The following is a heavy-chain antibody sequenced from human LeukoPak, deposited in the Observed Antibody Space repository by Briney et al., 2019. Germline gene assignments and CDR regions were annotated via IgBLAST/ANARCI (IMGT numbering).Heavy chain of an antibody. V-gene: IGHV1-2*02. J-gene: IGHJ4*02. CDR2: INPNSGAT. CDR3: ARGRPTVWVEPATVHDY. Sequence: ASVKVSCKASGYTFTGYYIHWVRQAPGQGLEWMGWINPNSGATNYAEKFQDRVTMTLDTSIATAYMEIRRLTSDDTALYYCARGRPTVWVEPATVHDYWGQGILVTVSS. D-gene: IGHD5-18*01. CDR1: GYTFTGYY.